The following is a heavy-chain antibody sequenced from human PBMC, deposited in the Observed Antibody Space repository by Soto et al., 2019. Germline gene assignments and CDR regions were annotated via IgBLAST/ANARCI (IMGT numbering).Heavy chain of an antibody. CDR3: ANPVYGSGSPDH. CDR1: GLNFNGYT. Sequence: GGSLRLSCATSGLNFNGYTMSWVRQAPGQGLEWVSGIAETGSSTYYADSVKGRFTISRYNSENTLYLQMNNLRAEDTAIYYYANPVYGSGSPDHGGQGTLATASS. J-gene: IGHJ4*02. D-gene: IGHD3-10*01. CDR2: IAETGSST. V-gene: IGHV3-23*01.